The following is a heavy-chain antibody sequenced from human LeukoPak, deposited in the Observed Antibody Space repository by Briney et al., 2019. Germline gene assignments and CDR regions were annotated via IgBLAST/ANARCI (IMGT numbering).Heavy chain of an antibody. J-gene: IGHJ5*02. CDR2: IIGDGSTT. V-gene: IGHV3-74*01. CDR1: GFTFSDYW. CDR3: TRRVSATRWFDP. Sequence: PGGSLRLSCAASGFTFSDYWMHWVRQAPGKGLEWVSRIIGDGSTTIYADSVKGRFTISRDNAKNTMYLQMNGLRVEDTAVYYCTRRVSATRWFDPWGQGTLVTVSS. D-gene: IGHD2-15*01.